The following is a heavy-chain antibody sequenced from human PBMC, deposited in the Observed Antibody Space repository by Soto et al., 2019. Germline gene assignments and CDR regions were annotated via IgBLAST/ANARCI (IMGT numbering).Heavy chain of an antibody. CDR2: ITDSSDTV. CDR1: GVSLSNSN. Sequence: XGSLRLPFVAAGVSLSNSNLNWVRQAPGKGLEWVSYITDSSDTVHYADSVRGRFTISRDNAESSLYLQMNSLRDEDTAVYFCARDFGHGYYLDYWGRGTLVTVSS. D-gene: IGHD3-3*01. V-gene: IGHV3-48*02. CDR3: ARDFGHGYYLDY. J-gene: IGHJ4*02.